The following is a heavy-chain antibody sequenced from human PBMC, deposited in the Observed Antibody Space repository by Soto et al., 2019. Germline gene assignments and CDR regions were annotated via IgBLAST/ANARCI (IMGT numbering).Heavy chain of an antibody. Sequence: SETLSLTCTVSSGSISSTSYYWAWIRHPQGKGLEWIGAIYYDGTTYYTESLKSRVSISVDTSKNQFSLKVNSVTAADTAVYFCARQGRNTKIVLVKHYAADFWGQGTAVTVSS. V-gene: IGHV4-39*01. CDR1: SGSISSTSYY. CDR2: IYYDGTT. J-gene: IGHJ6*02. D-gene: IGHD3-22*01. CDR3: ARQGRNTKIVLVKHYAADF.